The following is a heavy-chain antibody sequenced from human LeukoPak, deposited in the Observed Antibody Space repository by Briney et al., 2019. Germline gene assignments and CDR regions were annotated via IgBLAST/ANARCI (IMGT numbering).Heavy chain of an antibody. CDR2: VYYSGST. J-gene: IGHJ6*03. CDR3: ARDGRSGYYNYYYMDV. D-gene: IGHD2-15*01. V-gene: IGHV4-59*01. CDR1: GGSISSYY. Sequence: KPSETLSLTCTVSGGSISSYYWSWIRQPPGKGLECIGYVYYSGSTNYNPSLKSRVTISVDTSKNQFSLKLSSVTAADTAVYYCARDGRSGYYNYYYMDVWGKGTTVTVSS.